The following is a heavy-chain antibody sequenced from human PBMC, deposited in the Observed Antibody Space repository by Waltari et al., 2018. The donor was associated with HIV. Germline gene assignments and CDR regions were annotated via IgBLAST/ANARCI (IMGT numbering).Heavy chain of an antibody. Sequence: QITLTESGPTLVKPTQTLTLTCTFSGFSHSTSGVGVGWIRQPPGKALEWLALIYWNDDKRYSPSLKSRLTITKDTSKNQVVLTMTNMDPVDTATYYCAHMGGYGYFDYWGQGTLVTVSS. D-gene: IGHD5-12*01. CDR1: GFSHSTSGVG. J-gene: IGHJ4*02. CDR3: AHMGGYGYFDY. V-gene: IGHV2-5*01. CDR2: IYWNDDK.